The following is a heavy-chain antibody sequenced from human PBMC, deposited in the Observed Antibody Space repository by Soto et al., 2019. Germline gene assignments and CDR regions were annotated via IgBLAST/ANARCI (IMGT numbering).Heavy chain of an antibody. D-gene: IGHD1-26*01. CDR1: GGSISNSY. CDR3: ARRYGSAIDY. V-gene: IGHV4-59*08. J-gene: IGHJ4*02. Sequence: PSETLSLTCTVSGGSISNSYWSWIRQSPEKGLEWIGYIYSSGSTNYNPSLNSRVTISVDTSKNQFSLKLSSVTAADTAVYYCARRYGSAIDYWGQGILVTVSS. CDR2: IYSSGST.